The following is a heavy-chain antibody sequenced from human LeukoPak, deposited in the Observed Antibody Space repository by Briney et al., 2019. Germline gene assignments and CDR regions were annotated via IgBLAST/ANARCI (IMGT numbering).Heavy chain of an antibody. D-gene: IGHD5-12*01. J-gene: IGHJ6*03. CDR1: GFTFSSYG. Sequence: GGSLRLSCAASGFTFSSYGMHWVRQPPGKGLEWVAFIRYDGSHKYYADSVKGRFTISRDNSKNTLYLQMNSLRAEDKAVYYCAKGSGYEHNYYYYYMDVWGKGTAVTISS. CDR2: IRYDGSHK. V-gene: IGHV3-30*02. CDR3: AKGSGYEHNYYYYYMDV.